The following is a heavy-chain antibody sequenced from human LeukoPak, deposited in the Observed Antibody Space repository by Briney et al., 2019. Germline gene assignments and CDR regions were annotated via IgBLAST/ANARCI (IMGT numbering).Heavy chain of an antibody. CDR1: GITLSNYG. CDR3: AKRGVVIRVILVGFHKEAYYFDS. J-gene: IGHJ4*02. Sequence: GGSLRLSCAVSGITLSNYGMSWVRQAPGKGLEWAAGISGSGGGTNYADSVKGRFTISRDNPKNTLYLQMNSLRAEDTAVYFCAKRGVVIRVILVGFHKEAYYFDSWGQGALVTISS. V-gene: IGHV3-23*01. D-gene: IGHD3-22*01. CDR2: ISGSGGGT.